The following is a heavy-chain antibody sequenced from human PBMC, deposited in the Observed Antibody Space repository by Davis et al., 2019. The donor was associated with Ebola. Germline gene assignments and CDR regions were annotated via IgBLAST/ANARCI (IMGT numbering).Heavy chain of an antibody. CDR3: TRNGQIGNFYYYFMEV. Sequence: GESLKISCEVSGFTFRDYYMSWIRQTPGRGLQWLSYISGDGRTTHYADYVKGRFTISRDSDRNSPFLQMNNLRAEDSGVYYCTRNGQIGNFYYYFMEVWGKGTSVTVSS. D-gene: IGHD1-1*01. V-gene: IGHV3-11*04. J-gene: IGHJ6*03. CDR2: ISGDGRTT. CDR1: GFTFRDYY.